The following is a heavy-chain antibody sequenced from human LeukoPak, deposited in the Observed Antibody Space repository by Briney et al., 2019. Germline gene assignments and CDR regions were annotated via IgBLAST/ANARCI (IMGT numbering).Heavy chain of an antibody. Sequence: SETLSLTCSVSGYSISSGYYWGWIWQPPGKGLEWIGYIYYSGSTNYNPSLKSRVTISVGTSKNQFSLKLSSVTAADTAVYYCARGGRNYYDSSGYQYWYFALWGRGTLVTVSS. CDR2: IYYSGST. J-gene: IGHJ2*01. CDR3: ARGGRNYYDSSGYQYWYFAL. V-gene: IGHV4-61*01. D-gene: IGHD3-22*01. CDR1: GYSISSGYY.